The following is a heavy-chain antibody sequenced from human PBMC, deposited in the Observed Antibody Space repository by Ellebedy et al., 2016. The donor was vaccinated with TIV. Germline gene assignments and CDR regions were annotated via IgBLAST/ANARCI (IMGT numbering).Heavy chain of an antibody. CDR2: INSDGSST. CDR3: ARAGVGATNWFDP. J-gene: IGHJ5*02. V-gene: IGHV3-74*01. CDR1: GFTFRNFW. Sequence: GESLKISCAASGFTFRNFWMHWVRQAPGKGLVWVSRINSDGSSTSYADFVKGRFTISRDNAKNTLYLQMSSLRAEDTAVYYCARAGVGATNWFDPWGQGTLVTVSS. D-gene: IGHD1-26*01.